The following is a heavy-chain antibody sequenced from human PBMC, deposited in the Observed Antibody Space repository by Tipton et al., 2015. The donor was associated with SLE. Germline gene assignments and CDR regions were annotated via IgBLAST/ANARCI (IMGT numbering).Heavy chain of an antibody. CDR1: DDSISRFY. CDR2: IGYNGNT. J-gene: IGHJ6*02. CDR3: ARHGAIVWDSSNFFAMDV. V-gene: IGHV4-59*08. D-gene: IGHD3-16*02. Sequence: TLSLTCSVSDDSISRFYWSWIRQPPGKGLEWIAYIGYNGNTNYNPSLRSRVTISIDTSETQLSLQMTSVTAADAAVYYCARHGAIVWDSSNFFAMDVWGQGTTVTVSS.